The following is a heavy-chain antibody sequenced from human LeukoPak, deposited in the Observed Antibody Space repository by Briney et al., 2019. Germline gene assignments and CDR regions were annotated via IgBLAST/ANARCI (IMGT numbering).Heavy chain of an antibody. CDR3: AKTAHSDSMGNYGMDV. CDR2: INSDGSST. Sequence: PGGSLRLSCAASGFTFSSYWMHWVRQAPGKGLVWVSRINSDGSSTSYADSVKGRFTISRDNAKNTLYLQMNSLRAEDTAVYYCAKTAHSDSMGNYGMDVWGQGTTVTVSS. J-gene: IGHJ6*02. V-gene: IGHV3-74*01. CDR1: GFTFSSYW. D-gene: IGHD1-26*01.